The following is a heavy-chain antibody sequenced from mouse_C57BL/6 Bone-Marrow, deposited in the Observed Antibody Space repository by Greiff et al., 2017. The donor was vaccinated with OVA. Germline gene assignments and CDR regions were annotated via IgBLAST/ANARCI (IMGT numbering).Heavy chain of an antibody. Sequence: VMLVESGAELARPGASVKMSCKASGYTFTSYTMHWVKQRPGQGLEWIGYINPSSGYTKYNQKFKDKATLTADKSSSTAYMQLSSLTSEDSAVYYCARGRLFAYWGQGTLVTVSA. J-gene: IGHJ3*01. CDR1: GYTFTSYT. V-gene: IGHV1-4*01. CDR3: ARGRLFAY. CDR2: INPSSGYT.